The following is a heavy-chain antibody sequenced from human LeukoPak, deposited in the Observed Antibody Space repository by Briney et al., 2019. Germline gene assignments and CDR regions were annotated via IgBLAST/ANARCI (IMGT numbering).Heavy chain of an antibody. CDR1: GFTFDDYG. CDR2: INWNGGST. CDR3: AKSFSSGWSD. D-gene: IGHD6-19*01. J-gene: IGHJ4*02. Sequence: PGGSLRLSCAASGFTFDDYGMSWVRQAPGKGLEWVSGINWNGGSTGYADSVKGRFTISRDNSKNTLYLQMNSLRAEDTAVYYCAKSFSSGWSDWGQGTLVTVSS. V-gene: IGHV3-20*04.